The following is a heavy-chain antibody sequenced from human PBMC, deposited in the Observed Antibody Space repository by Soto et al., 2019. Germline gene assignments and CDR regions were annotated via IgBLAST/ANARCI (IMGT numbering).Heavy chain of an antibody. CDR2: ISSSSSYI. Sequence: GGSLRLSCAASGFTFSSYSMNWVRQAPGKGLEWVSSISSSSSYIYYADSVKGRFTISRDNAKNSLYLQMNSLRAEDTAVYYCARGGKGQDYDFWSGYTNWFDTWGQGTLVTVSS. J-gene: IGHJ5*02. CDR3: ARGGKGQDYDFWSGYTNWFDT. D-gene: IGHD3-3*01. CDR1: GFTFSSYS. V-gene: IGHV3-21*01.